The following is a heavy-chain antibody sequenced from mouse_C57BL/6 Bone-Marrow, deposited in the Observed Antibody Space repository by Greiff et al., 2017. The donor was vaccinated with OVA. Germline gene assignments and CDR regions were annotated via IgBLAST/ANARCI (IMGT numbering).Heavy chain of an antibody. CDR3: ARGGYSNYYFDY. V-gene: IGHV1-76*01. J-gene: IGHJ2*01. Sequence: QVQLQQSGAELVRPGASVKLSCKASGYTFTDYYINWVKQRPGQGLEWIARIYPGSGNTYYNEKFKGKATLTAEKSSSTAYMQLSSLTSEDSAVYFCARGGYSNYYFDYWGQGTTLTVSS. CDR2: IYPGSGNT. D-gene: IGHD2-5*01. CDR1: GYTFTDYY.